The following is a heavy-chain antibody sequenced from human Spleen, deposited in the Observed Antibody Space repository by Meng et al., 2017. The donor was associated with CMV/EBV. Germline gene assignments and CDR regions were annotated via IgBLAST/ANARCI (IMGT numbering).Heavy chain of an antibody. D-gene: IGHD2-2*01. CDR3: ARDYCSTTSCYVGENGMDV. V-gene: IGHV3-20*04. CDR1: GFTFDDFA. J-gene: IGHJ6*02. Sequence: GESLKISCEASGFTFDDFAMSWVRQAPGKGLEWVCGITWHGGSTGYADSVKGRFTISRDNAKNSLYLQMNSLGAEDTAVYYCARDYCSTTSCYVGENGMDVWGQGTTVTVSS. CDR2: ITWHGGST.